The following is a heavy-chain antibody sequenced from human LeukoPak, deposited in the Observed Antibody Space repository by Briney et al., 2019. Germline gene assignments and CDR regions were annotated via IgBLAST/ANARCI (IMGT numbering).Heavy chain of an antibody. CDR2: INHSGST. V-gene: IGHV4-34*01. J-gene: IGHJ5*02. CDR1: GGSFSGYY. CDR3: ARGGSLYSRQWFDP. Sequence: SETLSLTCAVYGGSFSGYYWSWIRQPPGKGLEWIGEINHSGSTNYNPSLKSRVTISVDTSKNQFSLKLSSVTAADTAVHYCARGGSLYSRQWFDPWGQGTLVTVS. D-gene: IGHD6-13*01.